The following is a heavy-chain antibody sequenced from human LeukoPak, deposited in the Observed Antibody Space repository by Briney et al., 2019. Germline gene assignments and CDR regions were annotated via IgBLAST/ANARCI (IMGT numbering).Heavy chain of an antibody. CDR2: ISYDGSNK. D-gene: IGHD3-10*01. V-gene: IGHV3-30*04. J-gene: IGHJ4*02. CDR1: GFTLSSYA. Sequence: GGSLRLSCAAAGFTLSSYAMHWVRQAPGKGLEWVAVISYDGSNKYYADSVKGRFTISRDNSKNTLYLQMNSLRAEDTAVYYCASMVRSGSFDYWGQGTLVTVSS. CDR3: ASMVRSGSFDY.